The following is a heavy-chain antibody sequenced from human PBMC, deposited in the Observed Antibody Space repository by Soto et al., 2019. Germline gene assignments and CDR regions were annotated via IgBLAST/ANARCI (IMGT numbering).Heavy chain of an antibody. CDR2: IYHSGST. CDR1: SGSISSSNW. Sequence: SETLSLTCAVSSGSISSSNWWSWVRQPPGKGLEWIGEIYHSGSTNYNPSLKSRVTISVDKSKNQFSLKLSSVTAADTAVYYCARESKGSSWYRDAFDIWGQGTMVTVSS. D-gene: IGHD6-13*01. V-gene: IGHV4-4*02. J-gene: IGHJ3*02. CDR3: ARESKGSSWYRDAFDI.